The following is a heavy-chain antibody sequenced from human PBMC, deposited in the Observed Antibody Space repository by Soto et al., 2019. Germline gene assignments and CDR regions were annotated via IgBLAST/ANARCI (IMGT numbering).Heavy chain of an antibody. V-gene: IGHV3-30*18. CDR3: AKESTYYDFWSGYPYGMDV. D-gene: IGHD3-3*01. J-gene: IGHJ6*02. CDR1: GFTFSSYG. CDR2: ISYDGSNK. Sequence: GGSLRLSCAASGFTFSSYGMHWVRQAPGKGLEWVAVISYDGSNKYYADSVKGRFTISRDNSKNTLYLQMNSLRAEDTAVYYCAKESTYYDFWSGYPYGMDVWGQGTTVTVSS.